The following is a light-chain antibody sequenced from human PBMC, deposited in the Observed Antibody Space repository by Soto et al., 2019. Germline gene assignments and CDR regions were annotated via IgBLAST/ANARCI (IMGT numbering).Light chain of an antibody. J-gene: IGKJ3*01. CDR1: QSISSY. V-gene: IGKV1-39*01. Sequence: DIQMTQSPSSLSASVGDRVTITCRASQSISSYLNWYQQKPGKAPKLLIYAASSLQSGVPSRFSGSGSGTDFTLTISSLQPEDFATYYCQQSYRPVPLTFGPGTKVDIK. CDR3: QQSYRPVPLT. CDR2: AAS.